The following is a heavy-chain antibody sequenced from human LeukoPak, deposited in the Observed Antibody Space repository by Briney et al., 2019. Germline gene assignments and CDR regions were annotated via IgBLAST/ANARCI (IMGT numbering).Heavy chain of an antibody. CDR2: MNPNSGDT. Sequence: ASVKVSCKASGYTFTSYGINWVRQATGQGLEWMGWMNPNSGDTGYAQKFQGRATMTRDTSISTAYMELSSLRFEDTAVYYCARVDFWSGYPENWFDPWGQGTLVTVSS. CDR3: ARVDFWSGYPENWFDP. D-gene: IGHD3-3*01. CDR1: GYTFTSYG. J-gene: IGHJ5*02. V-gene: IGHV1-8*02.